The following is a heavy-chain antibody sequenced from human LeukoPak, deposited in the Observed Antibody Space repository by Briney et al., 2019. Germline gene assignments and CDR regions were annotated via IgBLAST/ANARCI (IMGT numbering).Heavy chain of an antibody. V-gene: IGHV4-39*07. CDR1: GGSISSSSYY. J-gene: IGHJ4*02. CDR2: IYSSGNT. D-gene: IGHD4-17*01. Sequence: SETLSLTCTVSGGSISSSSYYWGWIRQPPGKGLEWIGRIYSSGNTNYNPSLRSRVTISVDTSKNQFSLRLSSVTAADTAVYYCASTPSGGDYLRYWGQGTLVTVSS. CDR3: ASTPSGGDYLRY.